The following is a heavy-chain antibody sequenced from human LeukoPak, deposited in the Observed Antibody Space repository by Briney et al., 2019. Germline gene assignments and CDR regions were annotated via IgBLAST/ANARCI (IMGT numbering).Heavy chain of an antibody. V-gene: IGHV4-59*01. CDR2: IYYSGST. D-gene: IGHD3-3*01. CDR1: GGSISSYY. J-gene: IGHJ6*03. CDR3: ARVGYDFWSGYYKFYYYYYMDV. Sequence: SETLSLTCTVSGGSISSYYWSWIRQPPGKGLGWIGYIYYSGSTNYNPSLKSRVTISVDTSKNQFSLKLSSVTAADTAVYYCARVGYDFWSGYYKFYYYYYMDVWGKGTTVTVSS.